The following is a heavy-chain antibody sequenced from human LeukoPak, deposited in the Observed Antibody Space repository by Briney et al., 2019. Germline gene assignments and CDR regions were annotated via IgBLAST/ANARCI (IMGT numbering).Heavy chain of an antibody. CDR2: INHSGST. Sequence: SETLSLTCAVYGGSFSGYYWSWIRQPPGKGLEWIGEINHSGSTNYNPSLKSRVTISVDTSKNQFSLNLISVTVADTAVYYCARVPTVTFFDHWGQGTLVTVSS. J-gene: IGHJ4*02. CDR3: ARVPTVTFFDH. V-gene: IGHV4-34*01. D-gene: IGHD4-17*01. CDR1: GGSFSGYY.